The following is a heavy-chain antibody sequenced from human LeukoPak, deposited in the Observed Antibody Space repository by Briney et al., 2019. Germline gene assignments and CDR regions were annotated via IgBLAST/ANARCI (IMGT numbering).Heavy chain of an antibody. J-gene: IGHJ4*02. D-gene: IGHD1-26*01. CDR3: ARDLGGSYYVGFDY. V-gene: IGHV4-30-4*02. Sequence: SETLSLTCTVSGGSISSGDYYWSWIRQPPGKGLEWIGYIYYSGNTYYNPSLKSRVTISVDTSKNQFSLKLSSVTAADTAVYYCARDLGGSYYVGFDYWGQGTLVTVSS. CDR1: GGSISSGDYY. CDR2: IYYSGNT.